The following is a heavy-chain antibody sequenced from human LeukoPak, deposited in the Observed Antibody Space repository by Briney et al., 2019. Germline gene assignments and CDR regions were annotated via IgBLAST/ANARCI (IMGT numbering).Heavy chain of an antibody. Sequence: SETLSLTCAVYGVSFSGYYWSWLRQPPGKGLEWIGDITHSGSPNYNPSLKSRFTVSVDTSKNQFSLKVTSVTAADTAVYYCARGLSTAGALDYWGQGTLVTVSS. CDR3: ARGLSTAGALDY. V-gene: IGHV4-34*01. CDR1: GVSFSGYY. D-gene: IGHD5/OR15-5a*01. CDR2: ITHSGSP. J-gene: IGHJ4*02.